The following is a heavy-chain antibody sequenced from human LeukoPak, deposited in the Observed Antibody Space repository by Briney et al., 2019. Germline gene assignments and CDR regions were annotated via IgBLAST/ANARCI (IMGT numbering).Heavy chain of an antibody. CDR3: AKDDAWLRFGE. CDR1: GFTFSSYA. V-gene: IGHV3-23*01. J-gene: IGHJ4*02. CDR2: ISGSGDIT. Sequence: GESLRLSCAASGFTFSSYAMSWVRQAPGKGLEWVSTISGSGDITYYADSVKGRFTISRDNSKNTLYLEVISLTAEDTAVYYCAKDDAWLRFGEWSQGTLVTVSS. D-gene: IGHD3-10*01.